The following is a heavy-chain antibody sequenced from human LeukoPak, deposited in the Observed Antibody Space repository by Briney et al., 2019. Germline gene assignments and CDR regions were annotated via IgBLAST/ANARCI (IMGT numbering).Heavy chain of an antibody. J-gene: IGHJ6*03. D-gene: IGHD2-2*01. V-gene: IGHV1-18*01. CDR1: GYTFTSYG. Sequence: GASVKVSCKASGYTFTSYGISWVRQAPGQGLEWMGWISAYNGNTNYAQKLQGRVTMTTDTSTSTAYMELRSLRSDDTAVYYCARARPDIVVVPAANLYYYYYMDVWGKGTTVTVSS. CDR3: ARARPDIVVVPAANLYYYYYMDV. CDR2: ISAYNGNT.